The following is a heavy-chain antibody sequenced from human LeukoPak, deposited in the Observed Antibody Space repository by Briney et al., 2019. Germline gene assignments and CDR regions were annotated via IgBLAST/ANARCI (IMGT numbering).Heavy chain of an antibody. D-gene: IGHD3-22*01. CDR2: IYYSGGT. CDR3: ATFHYYDSSGIDY. J-gene: IGHJ4*02. CDR1: GGSISSSSYY. Sequence: SETLSLTCTVSGGSISSSSYYWGWIRQPPGKGLEWIGSIYYSGGTYYNPSLKSRVTISVDTSKNQFSLKLSSVTAADTAVYYCATFHYYDSSGIDYWGQGTLVTVSS. V-gene: IGHV4-39*07.